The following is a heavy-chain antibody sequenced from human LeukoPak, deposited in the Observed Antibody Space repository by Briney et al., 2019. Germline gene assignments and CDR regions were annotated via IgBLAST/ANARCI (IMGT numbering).Heavy chain of an antibody. CDR1: GGSISSSNW. V-gene: IGHV4-4*02. CDR2: IYHSGST. J-gene: IGHJ6*03. CDR3: ARLGIVVVPARRAYYYYMDV. D-gene: IGHD2-2*01. Sequence: PSETLSLTCAVSGGSISSSNWWSWVRQPPGKGLEWIGEIYHSGSTNYNPSLKSRVTISVDKSKNQFSLKLSSVTAADTAVYYCARLGIVVVPARRAYYYYMDVWGKGTTVTVSS.